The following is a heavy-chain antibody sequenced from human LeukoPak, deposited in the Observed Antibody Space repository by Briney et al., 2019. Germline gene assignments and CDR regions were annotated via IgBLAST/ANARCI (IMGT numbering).Heavy chain of an antibody. CDR1: GFTFSSYE. Sequence: GGSLRLSCAASGFTFSSYEMNWVRQAPGKGLEWVSYISSSGSTIYYADSVKGRFTISRDNAKNSLYLQMNSLRAEDTAVYYCARVSGLDAFDIWGQGTIVTVSS. V-gene: IGHV3-48*03. CDR3: ARVSGLDAFDI. CDR2: ISSSGSTI. J-gene: IGHJ3*02. D-gene: IGHD3-10*01.